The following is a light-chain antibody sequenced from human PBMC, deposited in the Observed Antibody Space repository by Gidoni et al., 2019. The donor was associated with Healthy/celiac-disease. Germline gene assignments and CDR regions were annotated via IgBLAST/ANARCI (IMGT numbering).Light chain of an antibody. V-gene: IGKV1-5*03. CDR2: KAS. CDR1: QSISSW. J-gene: IGKJ1*01. CDR3: QQNRGT. Sequence: DIQMTQSPSTLSASVGDRVTITCRASQSISSWLAWYQQKPGKDPKLLIYKASSLESGVPSRFSGSGSGTEFTLTISSLQPDDFATYYCQQNRGTFGQGTKVEIK.